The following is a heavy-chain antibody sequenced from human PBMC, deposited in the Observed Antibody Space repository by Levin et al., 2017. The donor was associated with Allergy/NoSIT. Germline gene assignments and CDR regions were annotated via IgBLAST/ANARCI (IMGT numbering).Heavy chain of an antibody. CDR3: VKDRDDWRLWYFDL. D-gene: IGHD3-3*01. V-gene: IGHV3-23*01. CDR2: ISGSGGST. CDR1: GFTFRSYA. J-gene: IGHJ2*01. Sequence: GESLKISCAASGFTFRSYAMSWVRQAPGKGLEWVSAISGSGGSTYNADSVKGRFTISRDNSKNTLFLQMNSLRAEDTAVYYCVKDRDDWRLWYFDLWGRGTLVTVSS.